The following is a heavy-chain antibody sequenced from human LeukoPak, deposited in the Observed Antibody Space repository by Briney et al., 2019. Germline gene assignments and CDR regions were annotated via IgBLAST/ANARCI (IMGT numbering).Heavy chain of an antibody. J-gene: IGHJ4*02. CDR1: GYTFTSYY. CDR2: INPSGGST. CDR3: ARDHSGYEVDY. Sequence: ASVKVSCEASGYTFTSYYMHWVRQAPGQGLEWMGIINPSGGSTSYAQKFQGRVTMTRDTSTSTVYMELSSLRSEDTAVYYCARDHSGYEVDYWGQGTLVTVSS. V-gene: IGHV1-46*01. D-gene: IGHD5-12*01.